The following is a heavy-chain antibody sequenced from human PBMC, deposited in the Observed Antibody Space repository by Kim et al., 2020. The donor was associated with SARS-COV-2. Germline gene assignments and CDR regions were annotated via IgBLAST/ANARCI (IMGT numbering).Heavy chain of an antibody. V-gene: IGHV4-59*09. Sequence: TPSLKSRVTISVDTSKNQFSLKLSSVTAADTAVYYCARGIDRYSSYTLDYWGQGTLVTVSS. J-gene: IGHJ4*02. CDR3: ARGIDRYSSYTLDY. D-gene: IGHD6-13*01.